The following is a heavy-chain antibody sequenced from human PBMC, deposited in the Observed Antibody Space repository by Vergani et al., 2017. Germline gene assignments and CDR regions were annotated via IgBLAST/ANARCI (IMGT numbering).Heavy chain of an antibody. V-gene: IGHV1-18*04. CDR3: AREDMVVVPAAITYYYYGMDV. D-gene: IGHD2-2*01. J-gene: IGHJ6*02. CDR1: GYTFTSYG. Sequence: QVQLVQSGAEVKKPGASVKVSCKASGYTFTSYGISWVRQAPGQGLEWMGWISAYNGNTNYAQKLQGRVTMTTDTSKSTAYMELRSLRSDDTAVYYYAREDMVVVPAAITYYYYGMDVWGQGTTVTVSS. CDR2: ISAYNGNT.